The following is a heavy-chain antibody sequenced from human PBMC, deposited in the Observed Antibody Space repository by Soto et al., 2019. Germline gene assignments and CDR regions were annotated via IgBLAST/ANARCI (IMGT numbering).Heavy chain of an antibody. V-gene: IGHV3-74*03. Sequence: EVRLEEAGGGFVQPGGSLRVSCSGSGFIFSSFWMHWVRQGPGKGLEWVSRINGDGASLAYADSVKGRFSISRDNVKNTLHLQMNSLGPDDTAVYFCAREGSLGLDVWGRATTVTVSS. J-gene: IGHJ6*02. CDR3: AREGSLGLDV. CDR2: INGDGASL. CDR1: GFIFSSFW. D-gene: IGHD3-10*01.